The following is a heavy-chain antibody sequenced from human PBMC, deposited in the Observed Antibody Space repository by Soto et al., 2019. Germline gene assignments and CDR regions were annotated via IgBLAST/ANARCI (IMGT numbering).Heavy chain of an antibody. Sequence: LRLSCSASGFIFSSYWMSWLRQAPGKGLEWVASMNEYGSERYYADSVRGRFTISRDNSKNTLYLEMNSLRAEDTAVYYCARDDDYDDNGLDSWGQGTLVTVSS. V-gene: IGHV3-7*01. J-gene: IGHJ5*01. D-gene: IGHD4-17*01. CDR1: GFIFSSYW. CDR2: MNEYGSER. CDR3: ARDDDYDDNGLDS.